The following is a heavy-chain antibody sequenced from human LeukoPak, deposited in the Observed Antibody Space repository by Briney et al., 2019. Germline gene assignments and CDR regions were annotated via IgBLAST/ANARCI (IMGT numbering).Heavy chain of an antibody. CDR2: INSEGSST. CDR3: ARDWAMVRGVIDV. D-gene: IGHD3-10*01. V-gene: IGHV3-74*01. CDR1: GFTFSSYW. Sequence: TGGSLRLSCAASGFTFSSYWMHWVRQAPGKGLVWVSRINSEGSSTSYADSVKGRFTISRDNAKNTLYLQMNSLRAEDTAVYYCARDWAMVRGVIDVWGQGTTVTVSS. J-gene: IGHJ6*02.